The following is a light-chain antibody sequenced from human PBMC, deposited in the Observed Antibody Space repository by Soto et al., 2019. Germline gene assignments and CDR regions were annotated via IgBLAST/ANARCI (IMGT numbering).Light chain of an antibody. J-gene: IGKJ3*01. Sequence: DIQMTQSPSTLSASVGDRVTITCRASQSISSWLAWYQQKPGKAPKLLIYKASSLESGVPSRFSGSGSGTEFTLTISSLQPVDFATYYCQQYNSYPRTFGPGTKVDIK. CDR3: QQYNSYPRT. CDR2: KAS. V-gene: IGKV1-5*03. CDR1: QSISSW.